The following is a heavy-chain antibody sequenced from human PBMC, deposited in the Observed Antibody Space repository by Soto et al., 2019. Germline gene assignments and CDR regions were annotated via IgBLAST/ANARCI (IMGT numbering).Heavy chain of an antibody. V-gene: IGHV3-30-3*01. CDR1: GFTFSSYA. Sequence: QVQLVESGGGVVQPGRSLRLSCAASGFTFSSYAMHWVRQAPGKGLEWVAVISYDGSNKYYADSVKGRFTISRDNSKNTLYLQMNSLIAEDTAVYYCAREGIVGATFDYWGLGTLVTVSS. CDR3: AREGIVGATFDY. D-gene: IGHD1-26*01. J-gene: IGHJ4*02. CDR2: ISYDGSNK.